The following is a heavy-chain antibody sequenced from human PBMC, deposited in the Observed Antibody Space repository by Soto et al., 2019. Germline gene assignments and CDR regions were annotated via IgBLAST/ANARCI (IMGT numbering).Heavy chain of an antibody. CDR1: GGSFSGYY. J-gene: IGHJ6*02. D-gene: IGHD3-10*01. V-gene: IGHV4-34*01. Sequence: SETLSLTCAVYGGSFSGYYWSWIRQPPGKGLEWIGEINRSGSTNYNPSLKSRVTISVDTSKNQFSPKLSSVTAADTAVYYCARGTYYYGSGSYSHPFRYYYYGMDVWGQGTTVTVSS. CDR3: ARGTYYYGSGSYSHPFRYYYYGMDV. CDR2: INRSGST.